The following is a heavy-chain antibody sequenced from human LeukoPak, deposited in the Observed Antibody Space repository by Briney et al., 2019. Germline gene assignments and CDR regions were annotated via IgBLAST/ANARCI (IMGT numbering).Heavy chain of an antibody. J-gene: IGHJ4*02. D-gene: IGHD5-24*01. CDR2: ISGSGGST. CDR1: GFPFSSHA. V-gene: IGHV3-23*01. CDR3: ARDDGYHYGFDY. Sequence: GGSLRLSCAASGFPFSSHAMSGVRQAPGKGLEWVSGISGSGGSTYYADSVKGRFTISRDNAKNSLYLQMNSLRAEDMAIYYCARDDGYHYGFDYWGQGTLVTVSS.